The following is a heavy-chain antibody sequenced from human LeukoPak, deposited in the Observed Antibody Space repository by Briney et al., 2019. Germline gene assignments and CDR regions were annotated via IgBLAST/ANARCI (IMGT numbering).Heavy chain of an antibody. V-gene: IGHV3-9*01. CDR2: ISWNSGSI. Sequence: GGSLRLSCAGSGFTFNSYAMHWVRQAPGKGLEWVSGISWNSGSIGYADSVKGRFTISRDNAKNSLYLQMNSLRAEDTALYYCAKDVDADSSGYTAADYWGQGTLVTVSS. CDR1: GFTFNSYA. D-gene: IGHD3-22*01. CDR3: AKDVDADSSGYTAADY. J-gene: IGHJ4*02.